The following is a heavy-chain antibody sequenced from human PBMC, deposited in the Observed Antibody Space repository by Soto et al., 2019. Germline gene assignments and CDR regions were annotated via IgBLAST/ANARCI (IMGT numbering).Heavy chain of an antibody. CDR1: GGSISSGGYS. V-gene: IGHV4-61*08. J-gene: IGHJ4*02. Sequence: PSETLSLTCAVSGGSISSGGYSWSWIRQPPGKGLEWIGYIYYSGSTNYNPSLKSRVTISVDTSKNQFSLKLSSVTAADTAVYYCARVFKGSFDYWGQGTLVTVSS. CDR3: ARVFKGSFDY. D-gene: IGHD3-10*01. CDR2: IYYSGST.